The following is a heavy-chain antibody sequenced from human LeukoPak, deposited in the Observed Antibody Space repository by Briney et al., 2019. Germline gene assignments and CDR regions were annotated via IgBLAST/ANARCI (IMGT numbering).Heavy chain of an antibody. J-gene: IGHJ4*02. CDR1: GDSFTSVTDY. Sequence: SETLSLTCTVSGDSFTSVTDYWAWIRQPPGKGLEWIARGDYSGGTYYNPSLESRVAISADMSKNQISLKLTSVTGADTAVYYCAGERGEEYSSGWYKTNYFYNWGQGIRVTVSS. CDR3: AGERGEEYSSGWYKTNYFYN. V-gene: IGHV4-39*07. CDR2: GDYSGGT. D-gene: IGHD6-19*01.